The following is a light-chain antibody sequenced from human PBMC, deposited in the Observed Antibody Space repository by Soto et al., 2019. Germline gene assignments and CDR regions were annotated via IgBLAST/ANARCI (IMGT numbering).Light chain of an antibody. J-gene: IGKJ1*01. CDR1: QGIRND. CDR2: DAS. Sequence: AIHKTQSPSSLSASIGDRDIITCRASQGIRNDVGWYQQRPGNAPKLLIYDASTLESGVPSRFSGSGFGTEFSLTISSLQPDDFASYYCQQYNTLSGTFGQGTKV. CDR3: QQYNTLSGT. V-gene: IGKV1-13*02.